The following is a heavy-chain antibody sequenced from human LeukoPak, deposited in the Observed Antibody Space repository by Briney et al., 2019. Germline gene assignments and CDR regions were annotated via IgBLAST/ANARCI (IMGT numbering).Heavy chain of an antibody. J-gene: IGHJ6*02. V-gene: IGHV3-21*01. CDR3: ATEDCSSTSCYPRSYYYYYYGMDV. Sequence: GGPLRLSCAASGFTFSSYSMNWVRQAPGKGLEWVSSISSSSSYIYYADSVKGRFTISRDNAKNSLYLQMNSLRAEDTAVYYCATEDCSSTSCYPRSYYYYYYGMDVWGQGTTVTVSS. D-gene: IGHD2-2*01. CDR2: ISSSSSYI. CDR1: GFTFSSYS.